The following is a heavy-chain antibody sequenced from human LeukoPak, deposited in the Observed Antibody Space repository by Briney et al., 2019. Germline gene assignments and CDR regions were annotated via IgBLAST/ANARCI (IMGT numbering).Heavy chain of an antibody. CDR1: GGSISTYY. V-gene: IGHV4-59*01. CDR3: ARSGSGSYGPVDY. D-gene: IGHD3-10*01. CDR2: IYYRGNT. J-gene: IGHJ4*02. Sequence: SETLSPTCTVSGGSISTYYWSWIRHSPGKGLEWIGYIYYRGNTNYNPSLKSRVTISLDTSKNQFSLKLSSVTAADTAVYYCARSGSGSYGPVDYWGQGTLVTVSS.